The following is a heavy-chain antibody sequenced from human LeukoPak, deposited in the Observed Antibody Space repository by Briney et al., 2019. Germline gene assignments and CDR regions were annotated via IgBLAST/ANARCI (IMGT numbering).Heavy chain of an antibody. CDR3: ARAGIVGAATESPFDN. CDR2: ISSSGSSI. CDR1: GFTFSNSA. V-gene: IGHV3-11*01. D-gene: IGHD1-26*01. J-gene: IGHJ4*02. Sequence: GGSLRLSCAASGFTFSNSAMSWVRQAPGKGLEWLSYISSSGSSIYSADSVKGRFTISRDNAQNSLYLQMNSLRAGDTAVYYCARAGIVGAATESPFDNWGQGTLVTVSS.